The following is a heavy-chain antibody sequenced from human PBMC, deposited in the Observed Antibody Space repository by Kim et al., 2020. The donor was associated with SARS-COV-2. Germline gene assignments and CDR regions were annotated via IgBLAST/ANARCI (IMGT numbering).Heavy chain of an antibody. CDR3: ARDPRHHSSGWYETTLYFDY. D-gene: IGHD6-19*01. Sequence: ASVKVSCKASGYTFTSYYMHWVRQAPGQGLEWMGIINPSGGSTSYAQKFQGRVTMTRDTSTSTVYMELSSLRSEDTAVYYCARDPRHHSSGWYETTLYFDYWGQGTLVTVSS. CDR1: GYTFTSYY. J-gene: IGHJ4*02. CDR2: INPSGGST. V-gene: IGHV1-46*01.